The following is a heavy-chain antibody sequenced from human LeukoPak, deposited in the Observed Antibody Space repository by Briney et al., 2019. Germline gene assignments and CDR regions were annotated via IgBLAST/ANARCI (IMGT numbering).Heavy chain of an antibody. CDR3: ARGLGRGELTGADY. CDR2: IYYSGST. J-gene: IGHJ4*02. V-gene: IGHV4-59*01. D-gene: IGHD7-27*01. Sequence: SETLSLTCTVSGGSISSYYWSWIRQPPGKGLEWIGYIYYSGSTNYNPSLKSRVTISVDTSKNQFSLKLSSVTAADTAVYYCARGLGRGELTGADYWGQGTLVTVSS. CDR1: GGSISSYY.